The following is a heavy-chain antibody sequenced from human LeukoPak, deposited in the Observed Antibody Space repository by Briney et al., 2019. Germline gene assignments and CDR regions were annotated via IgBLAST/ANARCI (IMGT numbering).Heavy chain of an antibody. D-gene: IGHD3/OR15-3a*01. Sequence: GGSLRLSCAASGLSFSSFAMSWVRQGPARGLEWVSSIRGNGETFYADSVKGRFTLSSDSSRNTVYFQLNNLRVEDTAVYYCAKGYYSFWTGLFDYWGQGSLVSVSS. J-gene: IGHJ4*02. V-gene: IGHV3-23*01. CDR3: AKGYYSFWTGLFDY. CDR1: GLSFSSFA. CDR2: IRGNGET.